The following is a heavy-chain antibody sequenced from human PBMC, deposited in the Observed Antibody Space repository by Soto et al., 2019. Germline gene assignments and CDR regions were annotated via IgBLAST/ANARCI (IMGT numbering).Heavy chain of an antibody. Sequence: GGSLRLSCAASGFTFSSYWMHWVRQAPGKGLVWVSRINSDGSSTSYADSVKGRFTISRDNAKNTLYLQMNSLRAEDTAVYYCARDSVDTAMVSLGIYYYYYMDVWGKGTRVTVSS. CDR2: INSDGSST. V-gene: IGHV3-74*01. CDR1: GFTFSSYW. CDR3: ARDSVDTAMVSLGIYYYYYMDV. J-gene: IGHJ6*03. D-gene: IGHD5-18*01.